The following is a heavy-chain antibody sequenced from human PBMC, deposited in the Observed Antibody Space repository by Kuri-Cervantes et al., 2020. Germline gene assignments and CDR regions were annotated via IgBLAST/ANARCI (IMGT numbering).Heavy chain of an antibody. J-gene: IGHJ4*02. V-gene: IGHV3-30-3*01. CDR3: ARSRDTTGTTRIAADC. CDR1: GFTFSNYA. CDR2: ISYDGNNK. D-gene: IGHD1-1*01. Sequence: GGSLGLSCAASGFTFSNYAMHWVRQAPGKGLEWVAVISYDGNNKYYADSVKGRFTISRDNSENTLYLQMTSLRAEDTAVYYCARSRDTTGTTRIAADCWGQGTLVTVSS.